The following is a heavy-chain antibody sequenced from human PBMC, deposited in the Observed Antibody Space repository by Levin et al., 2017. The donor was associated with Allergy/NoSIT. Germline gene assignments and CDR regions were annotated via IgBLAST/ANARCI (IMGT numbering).Heavy chain of an antibody. CDR2: IKEDGTEK. J-gene: IGHJ5*02. CDR3: AREVGGGYNYFDP. D-gene: IGHD2-15*01. CDR1: GFKFSSYW. V-gene: IGHV3-7*01. Sequence: GGSLRLSCVASGFKFSSYWMTWVRQAPGKGLEWVANIKEDGTEKYYVESLKGRFTVSRDNAKTSLYLQMNSLTADDTAVYYCAREVGGGYNYFDPWGQGTLVTVSS.